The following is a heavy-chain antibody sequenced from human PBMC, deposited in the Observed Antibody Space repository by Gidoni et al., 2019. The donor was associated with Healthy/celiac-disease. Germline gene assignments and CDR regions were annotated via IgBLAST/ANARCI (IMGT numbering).Heavy chain of an antibody. Sequence: VQLVESGGGVVQPGRSRRLACAAAGFTCSGYAMPWVRQAPGKGLEWVAVISYDGRNKYYADSVKGRFTISRDNSKNTLYLQMNSLRAEDTAVYYCARDPYCSGGSCYYFDYWGQGTLVTVSS. CDR3: ARDPYCSGGSCYYFDY. J-gene: IGHJ4*02. D-gene: IGHD2-15*01. CDR2: ISYDGRNK. V-gene: IGHV3-30-3*01. CDR1: GFTCSGYA.